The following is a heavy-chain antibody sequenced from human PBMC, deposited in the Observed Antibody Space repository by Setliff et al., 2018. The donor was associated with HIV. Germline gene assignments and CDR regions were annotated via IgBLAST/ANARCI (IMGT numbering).Heavy chain of an antibody. CDR3: ARAIVYGSAFDI. V-gene: IGHV4-4*08. CDR1: GASISSYY. J-gene: IGHJ3*02. Sequence: KPSETLSLTCNVSGASISSYYWSWIRQPAGKGLEWIGHIHASGNTNYNPSLKSRVTISVDTSKKYFSLRLTSVTAADTAVYYCARAIVYGSAFDIWGQGTMVTVSS. D-gene: IGHD6-13*01. CDR2: IHASGNT.